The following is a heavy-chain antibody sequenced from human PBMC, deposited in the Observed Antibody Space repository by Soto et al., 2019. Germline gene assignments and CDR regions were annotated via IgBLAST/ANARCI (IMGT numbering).Heavy chain of an antibody. J-gene: IGHJ6*03. CDR1: GFTFSDSF. CDR2: ISGRDGNI. V-gene: IGHV3-11*01. CDR3: AGDQGPNYMAV. Sequence: QVQLVESGGGLVKPGGSLRLSCAGSGFTFSDSFMRWSRQTPGKGLEWLSYISGRDGNIYYADSVRGRFTMSRDNAKNSVYLQMNSLRAEDSAVYYCAGDQGPNYMAVWGKGTTVTVS.